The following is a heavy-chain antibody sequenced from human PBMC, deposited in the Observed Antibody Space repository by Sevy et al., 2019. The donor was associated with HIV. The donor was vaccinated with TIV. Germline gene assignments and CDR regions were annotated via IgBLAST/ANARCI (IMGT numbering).Heavy chain of an antibody. D-gene: IGHD7-27*01. V-gene: IGHV4-4*07. J-gene: IGHJ4*02. CDR2: INTSGST. CDR3: ARANWVTATNGFSKSYYFDY. Sequence: SETLSLTCTVSGDSFSSYFWAWIRQPAGKGLEWIGRINTSGSTNYNPSLKSRVTMSVDTSKSQFSLKVTSLTAAETVNCFCARANWVTATNGFSKSYYFDYWGQRSLVTVSS. CDR1: GDSFSSYF.